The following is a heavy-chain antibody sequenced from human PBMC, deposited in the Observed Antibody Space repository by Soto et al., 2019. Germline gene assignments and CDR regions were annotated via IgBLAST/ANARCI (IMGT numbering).Heavy chain of an antibody. CDR1: GFSFSNYW. CDR3: ARGQIPRYYATAFDV. V-gene: IGHV3-7*01. Sequence: EVQLVESGGGLVQPGGSLRLSCAASGFSFSNYWLTWVRQAPGKGLEWVANIKQDGSEKYYVDSVKGRFTISRDNAKNSLYRQMNSLRAEDTAMYYCARGQIPRYYATAFDVWGQGTMVTVSS. J-gene: IGHJ3*01. CDR2: IKQDGSEK. D-gene: IGHD3-9*01.